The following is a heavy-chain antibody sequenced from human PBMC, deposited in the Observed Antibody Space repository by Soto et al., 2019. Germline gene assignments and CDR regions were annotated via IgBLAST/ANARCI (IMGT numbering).Heavy chain of an antibody. Sequence: PGGSLRLSCAASGFTFTSYAFTWVRQAPGKGLEWVSAISGTGGSTSYSDSVMARFTISRDNSKNTLYLQMNSLRAEDTAVYYCARGDTTMITDYYAMAVWGQGTTVTVSS. D-gene: IGHD5-18*01. V-gene: IGHV3-23*01. CDR1: GFTFTSYA. CDR2: ISGTGGST. CDR3: ARGDTTMITDYYAMAV. J-gene: IGHJ6*02.